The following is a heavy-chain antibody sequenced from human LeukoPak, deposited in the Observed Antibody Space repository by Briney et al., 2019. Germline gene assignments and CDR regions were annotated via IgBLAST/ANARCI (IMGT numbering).Heavy chain of an antibody. CDR2: ISYDGNNK. CDR3: ATEGSVNYYYDISGYYNH. CDR1: AASGFTFS. D-gene: IGHD3-22*01. Sequence: PGGSLRLSCAASAASGFTFSIHWVRQAPGKGLEWVAVISYDGNNKYYADSVRGRFTISRDNSKSTLFLQMNSLRVEDTAVYYCATEGSVNYYYDISGYYNHWGQGTLVTVSS. J-gene: IGHJ4*02. V-gene: IGHV3-30-3*01.